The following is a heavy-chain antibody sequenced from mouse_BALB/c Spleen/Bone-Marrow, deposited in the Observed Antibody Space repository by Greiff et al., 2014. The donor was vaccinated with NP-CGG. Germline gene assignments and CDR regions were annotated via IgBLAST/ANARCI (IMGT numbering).Heavy chain of an antibody. CDR2: INPDSRTI. CDR3: ARNGYYGWMTY. D-gene: IGHD1-2*01. Sequence: VQLKESGGGLVQPGGSLKVSCAASGFDFSGYWMTWVRQAPGKGLEWIGEINPDSRTINYKPSLKEKFIMSRDSAKNTLYLQMSKVRSEDTALYYCARNGYYGWMTYWGQGTLVTVSA. V-gene: IGHV4-1*02. CDR1: GFDFSGYW. J-gene: IGHJ3*01.